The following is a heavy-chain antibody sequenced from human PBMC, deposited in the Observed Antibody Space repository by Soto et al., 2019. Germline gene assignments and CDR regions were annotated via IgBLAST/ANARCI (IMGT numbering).Heavy chain of an antibody. CDR3: ARRLNLGSFDH. V-gene: IGHV4-59*01. CDR2: VYYSGSV. J-gene: IGHJ5*02. D-gene: IGHD3-16*01. CDR1: GVSLTGYH. Sequence: SETLSLTCNVSGVSLTGYHWNWIRQPPGKTLEWIGFVYYSGSVSYNPSLKGRASISVDRSKNQFSLRLTSVTAADTAVYYCARRLNLGSFDHWGQGSLVTVSS.